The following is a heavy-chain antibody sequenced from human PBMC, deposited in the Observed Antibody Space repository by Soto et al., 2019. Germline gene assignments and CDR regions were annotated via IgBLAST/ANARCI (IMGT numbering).Heavy chain of an antibody. J-gene: IGHJ3*02. CDR1: GGSISSGGYY. CDR3: ARDHAAGTGAFDI. Sequence: QVQLQESGPGLVKPSQTLSLTCTVSGGSISSGGYYWSWIRQHPGKGLEWIGYIYYSGSTYYKPSHESLVTISVDPSKNQYSLKLSSVTAADTAADYWARDHAAGTGAFDIWGQGTMVTFSS. D-gene: IGHD6-13*01. V-gene: IGHV4-31*01. CDR2: IYYSGST.